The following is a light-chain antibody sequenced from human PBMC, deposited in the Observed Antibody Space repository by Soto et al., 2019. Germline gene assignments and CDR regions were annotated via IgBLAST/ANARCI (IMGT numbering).Light chain of an antibody. CDR2: GAS. CDR1: QSVSVN. V-gene: IGKV3-15*01. CDR3: QQYNNWPSS. Sequence: EIVMTQSPATLSGSPGERATLSCRTSQSVSVNLAWYQQKPGQAPRLLLYGASITATGIPDRFSGSGSGTEFSLTISSLQSEDFAVYYCQQYNNWPSSFGPGTKVQIQ. J-gene: IGKJ3*01.